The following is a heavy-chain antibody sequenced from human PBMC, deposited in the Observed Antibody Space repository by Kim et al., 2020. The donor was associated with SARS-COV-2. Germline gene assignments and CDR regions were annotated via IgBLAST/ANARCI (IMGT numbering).Heavy chain of an antibody. V-gene: IGHV1-3*01. J-gene: IGHJ5*02. CDR3: ARMGYYYGSGSYYRLFGFDP. Sequence: ASVKVSCKASGYTFNSYAMHWVRQAPGQRLEWMGWINDGNGNTKYSQKFQGRVTITRDTSASTAYMELSSLRSEDTAVYYCARMGYYYGSGSYYRLFGFDPWGQGTLVTVSS. CDR1: GYTFNSYA. CDR2: INDGNGNT. D-gene: IGHD3-10*01.